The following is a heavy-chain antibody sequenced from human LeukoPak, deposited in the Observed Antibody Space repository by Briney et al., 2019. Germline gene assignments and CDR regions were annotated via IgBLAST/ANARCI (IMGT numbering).Heavy chain of an antibody. Sequence: ASVKVSCKASGYTFTGYYMHWVRQAPGQGLEWMGWINPNSGGTNYAQKFQGRVTMTRDTSISTAYMELSRLRSDDTAVYYCAGGDYYDSSGYHYWGQGTLVTVSS. J-gene: IGHJ4*02. CDR1: GYTFTGYY. D-gene: IGHD3-22*01. CDR3: AGGDYYDSSGYHY. V-gene: IGHV1-2*02. CDR2: INPNSGGT.